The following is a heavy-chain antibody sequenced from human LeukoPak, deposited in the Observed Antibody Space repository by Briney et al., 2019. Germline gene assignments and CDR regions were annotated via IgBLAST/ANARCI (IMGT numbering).Heavy chain of an antibody. CDR3: AKDGSGFGAFDI. CDR2: ISYDGSNK. Sequence: GGSLRLSCAASGFTFSTYAMHWVRQAPGKGLEWVAVISYDGSNKYHADSVTGRFTISRDNSKNTLYVQMNSLRVEDTALYYCAKDGSGFGAFDIWGQGTMVTVSS. J-gene: IGHJ3*02. D-gene: IGHD3-22*01. CDR1: GFTFSTYA. V-gene: IGHV3-30-3*01.